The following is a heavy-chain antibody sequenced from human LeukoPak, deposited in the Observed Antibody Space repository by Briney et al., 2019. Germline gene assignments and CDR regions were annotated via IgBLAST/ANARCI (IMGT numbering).Heavy chain of an antibody. CDR2: TSGSGGST. CDR1: GFTFSSYA. D-gene: IGHD2-15*01. J-gene: IGHJ4*02. Sequence: GGSLRLSCAASGFTFSSYAMHWVRQAPGKGLEWVAGTSGSGGSTYYADSVKGRFTISRDNSKNTLFLQMNSLRAEDTAVYYCAKCRSGGSCYNFDYWGQGTLVTVSS. CDR3: AKCRSGGSCYNFDY. V-gene: IGHV3-23*01.